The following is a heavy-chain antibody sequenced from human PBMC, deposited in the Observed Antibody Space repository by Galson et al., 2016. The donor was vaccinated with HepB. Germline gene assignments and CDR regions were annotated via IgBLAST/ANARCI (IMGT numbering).Heavy chain of an antibody. CDR3: AKDDAFDV. V-gene: IGHV3-9*01. Sequence: SLRLSCAASGLTFEDYAMHWVRQVPGKGLEWVSGISWNSVNIGYADSVKGRFTISRDNARNSLYLQMDNLGLEDTALYYCAKDDAFDVWGQGTMVIVSS. J-gene: IGHJ3*01. CDR2: ISWNSVNI. CDR1: GLTFEDYA.